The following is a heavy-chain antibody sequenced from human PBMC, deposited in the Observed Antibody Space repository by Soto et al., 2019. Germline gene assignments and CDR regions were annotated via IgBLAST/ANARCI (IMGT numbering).Heavy chain of an antibody. J-gene: IGHJ4*02. D-gene: IGHD3-10*01. CDR3: AADSVGGFGESPIDY. CDR2: IVVGSGNT. CDR1: GFTFTSSA. V-gene: IGHV1-58*01. Sequence: GASVKVSCKASGFTFTSSAVQWVRQARGQRLEWIGWIVVGSGNTNYAQKFKERVTITRDMSTSTAYMELSSLRSEDTAVFYCAADSVGGFGESPIDYWGQGTLVTVSS.